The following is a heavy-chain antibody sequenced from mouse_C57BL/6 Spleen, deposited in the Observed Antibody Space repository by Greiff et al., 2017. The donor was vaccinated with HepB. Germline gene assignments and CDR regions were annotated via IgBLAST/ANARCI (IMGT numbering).Heavy chain of an antibody. Sequence: DVKLQESGPGLVKPSQSLSLTCSVTGYSITSGYYWNWIRQFPGNKLEWMGYISYDGSNNYNPSLKNRISITRDTSKNQFFLKLNSVTTEDTATYYCAREGSFFPYYFDYWGQGTTLTVSS. CDR2: ISYDGSN. CDR1: GYSITSGYY. V-gene: IGHV3-6*01. J-gene: IGHJ2*01. CDR3: AREGSFFPYYFDY.